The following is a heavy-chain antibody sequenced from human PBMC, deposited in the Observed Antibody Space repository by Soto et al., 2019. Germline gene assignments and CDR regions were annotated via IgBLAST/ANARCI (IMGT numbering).Heavy chain of an antibody. V-gene: IGHV4-59*01. CDR1: GGSISRNY. J-gene: IGHJ4*02. CDR3: ARYRREAVAGYTLDN. CDR2: VYNSGST. D-gene: IGHD6-13*01. Sequence: SETLSLTCTVSGGSISRNYWTWIRQPPGKGLEWIGYVYNSGSTNYNPSLKSRVTISEDTSRSQFSLKVNSMTAADTAVYYCARYRREAVAGYTLDNWGQGILVTVSS.